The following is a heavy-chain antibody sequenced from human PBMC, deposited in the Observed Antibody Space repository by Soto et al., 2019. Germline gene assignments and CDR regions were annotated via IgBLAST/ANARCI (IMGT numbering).Heavy chain of an antibody. J-gene: IGHJ5*02. D-gene: IGHD6-13*01. Sequence: ASVKVSCKASGYTFTGYYMHWVRQAPGQGLEWMGWINPNSGGTNYAQKFQGWVTMTRDTSISTAYMELSRLRSDDTAVYYCARDCSSSWYARNKSWGQGTLVTVSS. CDR1: GYTFTGYY. CDR2: INPNSGGT. CDR3: ARDCSSSWYARNKS. V-gene: IGHV1-2*04.